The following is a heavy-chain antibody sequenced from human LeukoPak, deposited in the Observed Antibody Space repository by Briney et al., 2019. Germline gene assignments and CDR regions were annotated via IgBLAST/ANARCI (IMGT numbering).Heavy chain of an antibody. D-gene: IGHD3-22*01. CDR1: GGSFSGYY. J-gene: IGHJ4*02. Sequence: SETLSLTCAVYGGSFSGYYWSWIRQPPGEGLEWIGEINHSGSTNYNPSLKSRVTISVDTSKNQFSLKLSSVTAADTAVYYGARAPPYYYDSSGYLDYWGQGTLVTVSS. V-gene: IGHV4-34*01. CDR3: ARAPPYYYDSSGYLDY. CDR2: INHSGST.